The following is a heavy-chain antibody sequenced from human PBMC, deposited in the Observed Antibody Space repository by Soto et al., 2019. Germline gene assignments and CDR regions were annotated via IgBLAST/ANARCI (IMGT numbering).Heavy chain of an antibody. D-gene: IGHD6-6*01. CDR2: INPNSGGT. V-gene: IGHV1-2*02. CDR1: GYTFTGYY. CDR3: ARGPNDSSSPHYYYYYGMDV. Sequence: ASVKVSCKASGYTFTGYYMHWVRQAPGQGLEWMGWINPNSGGTNYAQKFQGRVTMTRDTSISTAYMELSRLRSDDTAVYYRARGPNDSSSPHYYYYYGMDVWGQGTTVTVSS. J-gene: IGHJ6*02.